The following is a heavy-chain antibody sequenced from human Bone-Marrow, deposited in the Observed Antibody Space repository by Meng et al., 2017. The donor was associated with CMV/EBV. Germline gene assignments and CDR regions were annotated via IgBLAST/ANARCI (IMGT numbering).Heavy chain of an antibody. V-gene: IGHV3-23*01. CDR2: ISGGAT. D-gene: IGHD1-26*01. J-gene: IGHJ5*02. Sequence: LSCAASGMTLSNYIMCWVRQAPGKGQEWVSSISGGATYYADSVKGRFTISRDDSKNTLYLQMNTLKAEDTAVYYCAKASSGTYGWFDPWGQGTLVTVSS. CDR1: GMTLSNYI. CDR3: AKASSGTYGWFDP.